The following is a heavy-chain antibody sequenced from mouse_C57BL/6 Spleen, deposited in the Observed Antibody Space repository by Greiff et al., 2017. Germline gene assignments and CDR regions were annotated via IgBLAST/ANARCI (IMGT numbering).Heavy chain of an antibody. CDR3: ARSYDYDGRFDY. D-gene: IGHD2-4*01. J-gene: IGHJ2*01. CDR2: FHPYNDDT. Sequence: QVQLPQSGAELVKPGASVKMSCKASGYTFTTYPIEWMKQNHGKSLEWIGNFHPYNDDTKYNEKFKGKATLTVEKSSSTVYLELRRLTSDDSAVYYCARSYDYDGRFDYWGKGTTLTVSS. V-gene: IGHV1-47*01. CDR1: GYTFTTYP.